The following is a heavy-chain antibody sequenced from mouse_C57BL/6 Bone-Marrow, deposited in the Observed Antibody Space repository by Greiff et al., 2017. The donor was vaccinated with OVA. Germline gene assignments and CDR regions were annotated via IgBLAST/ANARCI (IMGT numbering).Heavy chain of an antibody. Sequence: VQLQESGAELVRPGTSVKMSCKASGYTFTNYWIGWAKQRPGHGLEWIGDIYPGGGYTNYNEKFKGKATLTADKSSSTAYMQFSSLTSEDSAIDYCARWGPASYYAMDYWGQGTSVTVSS. CDR3: ARWGPASYYAMDY. CDR2: IYPGGGYT. CDR1: GYTFTNYW. V-gene: IGHV1-63*01. J-gene: IGHJ4*01.